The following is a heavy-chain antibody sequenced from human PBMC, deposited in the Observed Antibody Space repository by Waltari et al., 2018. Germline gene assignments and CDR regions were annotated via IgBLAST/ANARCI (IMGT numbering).Heavy chain of an antibody. CDR1: GGSISSSSYY. D-gene: IGHD3-16*02. CDR3: AREFMITFGGVIVPDAFDI. V-gene: IGHV4-39*07. CDR2: IYYSGST. J-gene: IGHJ3*02. Sequence: QLQLQESGPGLVKPSETLSLTCTVSGGSISSSSYYWGWIRQPPGKGLEWIGSIYYSGSTYYNPSLKSRVTISVDTSKNQFSRKLSSVTAADTAVYYCAREFMITFGGVIVPDAFDIWGQGTMVTVSS.